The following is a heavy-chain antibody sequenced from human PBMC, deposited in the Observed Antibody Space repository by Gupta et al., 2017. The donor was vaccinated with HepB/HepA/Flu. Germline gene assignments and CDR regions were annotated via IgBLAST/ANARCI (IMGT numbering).Heavy chain of an antibody. CDR2: ISYNGNNQ. CDR1: GFPFSGFG. CDR3: AEDRRDQTGTFDC. Sequence: QVQLVDSGGGVVQPGRSLRLSCAASGFPFSGFGIPWVRQAPGKGLEWVAFISYNGNNQYYADSVRGRFTISRDKSKNKLDLQMNSRRIDDTAVYYCAEDRRDQTGTFDCWDQGTLVPVSS. D-gene: IGHD3-10*01. V-gene: IGHV3-30*18. J-gene: IGHJ4*02.